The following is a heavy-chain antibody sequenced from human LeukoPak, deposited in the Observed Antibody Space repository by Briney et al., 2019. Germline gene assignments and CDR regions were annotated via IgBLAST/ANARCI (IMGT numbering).Heavy chain of an antibody. D-gene: IGHD2-2*02. CDR2: IYYSGST. CDR3: ARGEGPTVPAAIRGNWFDP. Sequence: PSQTLSITCTVSGGSISSGGYYRSWIRQHPGKGLEWIGYIYYSGSTYYNPSLKSRVTISVDTSKNQFSLKLSSVTAAYTAVYYCARGEGPTVPAAIRGNWFDPWGQGTLVTVSS. CDR1: GGSISSGGYY. V-gene: IGHV4-31*03. J-gene: IGHJ5*02.